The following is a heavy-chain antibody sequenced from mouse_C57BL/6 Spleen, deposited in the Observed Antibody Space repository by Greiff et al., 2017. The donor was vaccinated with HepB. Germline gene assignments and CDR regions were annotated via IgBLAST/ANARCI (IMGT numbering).Heavy chain of an antibody. J-gene: IGHJ4*01. V-gene: IGHV1-18*01. D-gene: IGHD2-4*01. CDR2: INPNNGGT. CDR1: GYTFTDYN. Sequence: VQLKQSGPELVKPGASVKIPCKASGYTFTDYNMDWVKQSHGKSLEWIGDINPNNGGTIYNQKFKGKATLTVDKSSSTAYMELRSLTSEDTAVYYCAREIYYDYDVYAMDYWGQGTSVTVSS. CDR3: AREIYYDYDVYAMDY.